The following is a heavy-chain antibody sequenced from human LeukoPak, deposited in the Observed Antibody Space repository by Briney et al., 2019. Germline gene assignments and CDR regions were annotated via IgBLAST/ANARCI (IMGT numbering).Heavy chain of an antibody. J-gene: IGHJ6*03. D-gene: IGHD3-10*01. V-gene: IGHV3-21*01. CDR2: ISSSNSYI. CDR1: GFTFSSYS. Sequence: KAGGSLRLSCAASGFTFSSYSMNWVRRAPGKGLEWVSSISSSNSYIYYADSVKGRFTISRDNAKNSLYLQMNSLRAEDTAVYYCARDRESYYYYYYMDVWGKGTTVTVSS. CDR3: ARDRESYYYYYYMDV.